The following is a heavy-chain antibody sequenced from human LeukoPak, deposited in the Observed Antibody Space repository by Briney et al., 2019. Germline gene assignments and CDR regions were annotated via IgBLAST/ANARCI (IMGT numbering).Heavy chain of an antibody. CDR1: GGSISSSNW. V-gene: IGHV4-4*02. D-gene: IGHD2-8*01. CDR2: IYHSGST. Sequence: KSSGTLSLTCAVSGGSISSSNWWSWVRQPPGKGLEWIGEIYHSGSTNYNPSLKSRVTISVDKSKNQFSLKLSSVTAADTAVYYCARVPDIVLMVYATWGQGTLVTVSS. J-gene: IGHJ4*02. CDR3: ARVPDIVLMVYAT.